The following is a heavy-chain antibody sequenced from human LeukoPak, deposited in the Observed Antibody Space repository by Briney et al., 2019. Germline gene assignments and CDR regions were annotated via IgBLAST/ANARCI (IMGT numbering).Heavy chain of an antibody. J-gene: IGHJ4*02. V-gene: IGHV4-30-2*01. CDR2: IYHSGST. Sequence: PSQTLSLTCTVSGGSISSGGYYWSWIRQPPGKGLEWIGYIYHSGSTYYNPSLKSRVTISVDRSKNQFSLKLSSVTAADTAVYYCARLSLGRRSMVRGVIPNYFDHWGQGTLVTVSS. CDR3: ARLSLGRRSMVRGVIPNYFDH. CDR1: GGSISSGGYY. D-gene: IGHD3-10*01.